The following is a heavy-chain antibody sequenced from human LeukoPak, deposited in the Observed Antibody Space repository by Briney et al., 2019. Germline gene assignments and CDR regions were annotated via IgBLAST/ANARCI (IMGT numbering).Heavy chain of an antibody. CDR1: GYSFITNW. J-gene: IGHJ4*02. Sequence: GESLKISCKGSGYSFITNWIGWVRQMSGQGLEWMGIIYPGDSDTRYSPSFQGQVTISVDKSINTAYLQWSSLKASDTAMYYCATATGLSGSVEYWGQGALVTVSS. D-gene: IGHD2-8*02. CDR3: ATATGLSGSVEY. CDR2: IYPGDSDT. V-gene: IGHV5-51*01.